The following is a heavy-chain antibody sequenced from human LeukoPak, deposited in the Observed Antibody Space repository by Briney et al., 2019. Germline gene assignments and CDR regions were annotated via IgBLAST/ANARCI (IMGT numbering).Heavy chain of an antibody. CDR1: GFTFSSYG. CDR2: ISYDGSNK. D-gene: IGHD3-10*01. J-gene: IGHJ4*02. V-gene: IGHV3-30*18. Sequence: GRSLRLSCAASGFTFSSYGMHWVRQAPGKGLEWVAVISYDGSNKYYADSVKGRFTISRDNSKNTLYLQMNSLRAEDTAVYYGAKELLWFGEYPNGFDYWGQGTLVTVSS. CDR3: AKELLWFGEYPNGFDY.